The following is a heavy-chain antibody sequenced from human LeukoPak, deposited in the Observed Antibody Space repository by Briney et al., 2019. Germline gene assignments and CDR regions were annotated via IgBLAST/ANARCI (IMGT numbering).Heavy chain of an antibody. CDR1: GGSISRADYY. CDR3: ARDPYYDFWSGSAVGMDV. J-gene: IGHJ6*02. V-gene: IGHV4-30-4*01. CDR2: IHYSGST. Sequence: SETLSLTCTVSGGSISRADYYWSRIRQPPGKGLEWIGYIHYSGSTYYNPSLKSRVTISVDTSKNQFSLKLSSVTAADTAVYYCARDPYYDFWSGSAVGMDVWGQGTTVTVSS. D-gene: IGHD3-3*01.